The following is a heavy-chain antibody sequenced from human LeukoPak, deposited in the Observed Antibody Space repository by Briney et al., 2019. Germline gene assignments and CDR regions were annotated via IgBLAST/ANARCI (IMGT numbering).Heavy chain of an antibody. J-gene: IGHJ6*03. D-gene: IGHD5-18*01. V-gene: IGHV4-59*08. CDR1: GGSISSYY. CDR3: ARVKVDTAMVNYYYYYMDV. Sequence: SETLSLTCTVSGGSISSYYWSWIRQPPGKGLEWIGYIYYSGSTNYNPSLKSRVTISVDMSKNQFSLKLSSVTAADTAAYYCARVKVDTAMVNYYYYYMDVWGKGTTVTISS. CDR2: IYYSGST.